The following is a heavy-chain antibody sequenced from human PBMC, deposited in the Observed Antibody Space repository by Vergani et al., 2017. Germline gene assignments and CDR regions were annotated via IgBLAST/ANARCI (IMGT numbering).Heavy chain of an antibody. CDR1: GYSFTNYW. CDR3: ARLYGRDSSGSKYFDY. Sequence: EVQLVPSGAEVKKPGEPLKISCQISGYSFTNYWIGWVRQMPGKGLEWMGIIHPADSDTRYSPSFQGQVTISVDKSISTAYLQRSSLRASDSAMYYCARLYGRDSSGSKYFDYWGQGTLVTVSS. D-gene: IGHD3-22*01. CDR2: IHPADSDT. J-gene: IGHJ4*02. V-gene: IGHV5-51*01.